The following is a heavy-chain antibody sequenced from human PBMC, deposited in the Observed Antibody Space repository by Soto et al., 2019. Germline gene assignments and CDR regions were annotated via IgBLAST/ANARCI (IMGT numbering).Heavy chain of an antibody. Sequence: GGSLRLSCAASGFTLSGYAMDWVRQAPGKGLEYVSGISSNGVGTYYANSVKGRFTISRDNSKNTLYLQMNSLRAEDTAVYYCAKDWAITIFGVVTSFDYWGQGTLVTVSS. V-gene: IGHV3-64*04. D-gene: IGHD3-3*01. CDR2: ISSNGVGT. CDR3: AKDWAITIFGVVTSFDY. J-gene: IGHJ4*02. CDR1: GFTLSGYA.